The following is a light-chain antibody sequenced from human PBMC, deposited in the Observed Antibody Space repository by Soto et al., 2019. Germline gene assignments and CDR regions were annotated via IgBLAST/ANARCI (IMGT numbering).Light chain of an antibody. V-gene: IGKV3-11*01. Sequence: EIVLTQSPATLSLSPGDRATLSCRASQSVSTYLAWYQQRPGQAPRLLIYDASKRATGIAARFSGSGSGTDFTLTISSLEPEDFAVYYCQQRGNWPPQTFGQGTKVEIK. CDR2: DAS. J-gene: IGKJ1*01. CDR1: QSVSTY. CDR3: QQRGNWPPQT.